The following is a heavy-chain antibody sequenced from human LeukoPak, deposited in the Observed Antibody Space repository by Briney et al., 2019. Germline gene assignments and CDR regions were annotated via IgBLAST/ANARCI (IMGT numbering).Heavy chain of an antibody. CDR1: GFTFSSYG. J-gene: IGHJ4*02. V-gene: IGHV3-30*02. D-gene: IGHD5-18*01. CDR3: AKAYSYGYDY. Sequence: GGSLRLSCVASGFTFSSYGMHWVRQAPGKGLEWVAFIWYDGSNKYYADSVKGRFTISRDNSKDTLSLQMSSLRPDDTAVYYCAKAYSYGYDYWGQGTLVTVSS. CDR2: IWYDGSNK.